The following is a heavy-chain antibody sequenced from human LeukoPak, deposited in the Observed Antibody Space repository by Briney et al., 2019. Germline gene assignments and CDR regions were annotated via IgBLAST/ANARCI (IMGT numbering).Heavy chain of an antibody. CDR1: GFTFNTYA. J-gene: IGHJ4*02. CDR2: IGSRADTT. Sequence: GGSLRLPCAASGFTFNTYAMTWVRQAPGKGLEWVSAIGSRADTTDYADSVKGRFTISRDNSKNMLYLQMNGLRAEDTAVYYCVKRDRGTFDYWGQGTLVTVSS. V-gene: IGHV3-23*01. CDR3: VKRDRGTFDY.